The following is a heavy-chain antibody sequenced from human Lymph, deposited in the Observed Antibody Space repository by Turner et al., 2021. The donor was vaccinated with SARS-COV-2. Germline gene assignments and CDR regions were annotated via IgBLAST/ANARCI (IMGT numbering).Heavy chain of an antibody. D-gene: IGHD3-3*01. CDR2: INPNSGGT. CDR1: GYTFTGYY. Sequence: QVQLVQSGAVVNKPGASVKVSCKASGYTFTGYYMHWVRQAPGQGREWMGWINPNSGGTNYAQKFQGRVTMNRDTSISTAYMELSRLRSDDTAVYYCARDVERYNDFWSGYSGGYGLDVWGQGTTVTVSS. CDR3: ARDVERYNDFWSGYSGGYGLDV. J-gene: IGHJ6*02. V-gene: IGHV1-2*02.